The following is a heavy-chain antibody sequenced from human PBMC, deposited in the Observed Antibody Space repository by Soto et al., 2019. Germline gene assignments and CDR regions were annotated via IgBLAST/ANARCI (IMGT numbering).Heavy chain of an antibody. CDR1: EFPFSNYG. Sequence: QVQLVESGGGVVQPGRSLRLSCAASEFPFSNYGMHWVRQAPGKGLEWVAHISYDGSNKHYADSVKGRFTISRDNSKNMLFLQMSSLRTEDTVVYYCAGGQYYFDYCGQGTRVSVSS. J-gene: IGHJ4*02. V-gene: IGHV3-30*03. D-gene: IGHD2-15*01. CDR3: AGGQYYFDY. CDR2: ISYDGSNK.